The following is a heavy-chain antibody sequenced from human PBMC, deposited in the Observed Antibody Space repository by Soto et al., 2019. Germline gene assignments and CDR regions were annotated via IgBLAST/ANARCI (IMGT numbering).Heavy chain of an antibody. J-gene: IGHJ6*02. CDR3: ARHNYDSSGTAVDV. D-gene: IGHD3-22*01. CDR1: GGSISSGGYY. V-gene: IGHV4-31*03. CDR2: IYYSGST. Sequence: QVQLQESGPGLVKPSQTLSLTCTVSGGSISSGGYYWSWIRQHPGKGLEWIGYIYYSGSTHYNPSHKSRVTISVDTSKNQFSLKLRSVTAAATAVYYCARHNYDSSGTAVDVWGQGTTVTVSS.